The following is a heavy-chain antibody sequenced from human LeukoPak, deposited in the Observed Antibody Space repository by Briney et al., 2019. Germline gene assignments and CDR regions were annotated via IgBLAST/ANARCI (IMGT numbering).Heavy chain of an antibody. CDR3: ARASDSFWFDY. Sequence: ASVKVSCKASGYTFTSYYMHWVRQAPGQGLEWMGIINPSGGSTSYAQKFQGRVTMTRDTSISTAYMELSRLRSDDTAVYYCARASDSFWFDYWGQGTLVTVSS. CDR1: GYTFTSYY. V-gene: IGHV1-46*01. J-gene: IGHJ4*02. D-gene: IGHD3-3*01. CDR2: INPSGGST.